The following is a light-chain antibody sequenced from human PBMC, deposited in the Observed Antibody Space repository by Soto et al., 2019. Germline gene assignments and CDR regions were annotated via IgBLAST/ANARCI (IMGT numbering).Light chain of an antibody. CDR1: QSVSSN. CDR3: QHYNSRFMYT. CDR2: GIS. V-gene: IGKV3-15*01. J-gene: IGKJ2*01. Sequence: EIVMTQSPATLSVSPGDRVTLSCRASQSVSSNLAWYHQKPGQPPRLLIYGISTRATGIPARFSGSGSGTEFTLTISSLQSEDFAVYYCQHYNSRFMYTFGQGTKLEIK.